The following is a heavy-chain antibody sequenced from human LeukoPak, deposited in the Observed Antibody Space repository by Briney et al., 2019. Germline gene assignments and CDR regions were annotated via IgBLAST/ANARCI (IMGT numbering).Heavy chain of an antibody. CDR1: GFTFSSYG. D-gene: IGHD2-8*01. V-gene: IGHV3-33*06. J-gene: IGHJ1*01. CDR2: IRYDGSNK. CDR3: AKEGVYGPGEEYFQH. Sequence: PGRSLRLSCAASGFTFSSYGMHWVRQAPGKGLEWVAVIRYDGSNKYYADSVKGRFTISRDNSKNTLYLQMNSLRAEDTAVYYCAKEGVYGPGEEYFQHWGQGTLVTVSS.